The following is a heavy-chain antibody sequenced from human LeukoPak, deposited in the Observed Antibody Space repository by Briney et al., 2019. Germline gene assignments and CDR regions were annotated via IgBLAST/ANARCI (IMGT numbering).Heavy chain of an antibody. D-gene: IGHD6-19*01. J-gene: IGHJ4*02. CDR2: ISSSSSTI. V-gene: IGHV3-48*02. CDR1: GFTFSSYS. Sequence: PGGSLRLSCAASGFTFSSYSMNWVRQAPGKGREWVSYISSSSSTIYYADSVKGRFTISRDNAKNSLYLQMNSLRDEDTAVYYCARDRSRGVAVAGDFDYWGQGTLVTVSS. CDR3: ARDRSRGVAVAGDFDY.